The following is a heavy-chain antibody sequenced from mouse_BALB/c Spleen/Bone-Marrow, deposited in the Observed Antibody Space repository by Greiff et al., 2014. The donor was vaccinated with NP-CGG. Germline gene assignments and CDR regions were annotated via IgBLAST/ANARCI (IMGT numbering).Heavy chain of an antibody. CDR3: VRSPGELNY. CDR1: GFNIKDAY. Sequence: EVKLMESGAELVKPGASVKLSCTASGFNIKDAYMHWMKQRPEQGLEWIGRIAPGNGNTQYDPKFQGKATITADTSSNTAYLHLISLTSEDTAVYYCVRSPGELNYWGQGTLVTVSA. J-gene: IGHJ3*01. CDR2: IAPGNGNT. D-gene: IGHD4-1*01. V-gene: IGHV14-3*02.